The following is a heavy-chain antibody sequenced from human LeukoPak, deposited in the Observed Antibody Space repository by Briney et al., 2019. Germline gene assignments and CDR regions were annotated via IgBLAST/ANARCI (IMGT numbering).Heavy chain of an antibody. D-gene: IGHD3-22*01. J-gene: IGHJ4*02. Sequence: GGSLKLSCAASGFTFSSYSMNWVRQAPGKGLEWVSSISSSSSYIYYADSVKGRFTISRDNAKNSLYLQMNSLRAEDTAVYYCARAPAYYYDSSGLNWGQGTLVTVSS. CDR2: ISSSSSYI. CDR3: ARAPAYYYDSSGLN. CDR1: GFTFSSYS. V-gene: IGHV3-21*01.